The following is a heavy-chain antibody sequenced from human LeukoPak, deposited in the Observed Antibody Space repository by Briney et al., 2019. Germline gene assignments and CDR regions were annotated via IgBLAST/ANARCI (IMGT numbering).Heavy chain of an antibody. D-gene: IGHD7-27*01. J-gene: IGHJ3*02. CDR1: GGSISSYY. CDR3: ARGGNWGSAFDI. CDR2: IYYSGST. V-gene: IGHV4-59*01. Sequence: SETLSLTFTVSGGSISSYYWSWIRQPPGKGLEWIGYIYYSGSTNYNPSLKSRVTISVDTSKNQFSLKLSSVTAADTAVYYCARGGNWGSAFDIWGQGTMVTVSS.